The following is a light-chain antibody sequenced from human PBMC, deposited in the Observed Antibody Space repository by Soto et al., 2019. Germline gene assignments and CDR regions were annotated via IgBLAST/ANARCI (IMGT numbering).Light chain of an antibody. CDR3: SSYTSRSTQV. Sequence: QSVLTQPPSVSGSPGQSITISCTGSSSDVGGYNYVSWYQQHPGKAPKLMFYEIRNRPSGVSNRFSGSNSANTASLIIAGLQAEEEADYYSSSYTSRSTQVFGTGTKLTVL. V-gene: IGLV2-14*01. CDR2: EIR. CDR1: SSDVGGYNY. J-gene: IGLJ1*01.